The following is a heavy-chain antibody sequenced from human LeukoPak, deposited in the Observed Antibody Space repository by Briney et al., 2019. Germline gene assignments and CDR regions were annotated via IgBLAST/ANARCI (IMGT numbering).Heavy chain of an antibody. CDR2: IKQDGSEK. Sequence: GGSLRLSSAASGFTFSDHLMSWVRQVPGKGLEWVANIKQDGSEKYYVDSVKGRFTISRDNAKNSLYLQMNSLRAEDTAVYYCARVPARYCSSTSCSFDPWGQGTLVTVSS. CDR1: GFTFSDHL. V-gene: IGHV3-7*01. CDR3: ARVPARYCSSTSCSFDP. J-gene: IGHJ5*02. D-gene: IGHD2-2*01.